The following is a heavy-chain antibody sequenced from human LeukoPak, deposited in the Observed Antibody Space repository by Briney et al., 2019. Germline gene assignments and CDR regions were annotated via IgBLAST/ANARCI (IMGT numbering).Heavy chain of an antibody. CDR2: ISYDGSNK. CDR3: AKLWSSGWEIDY. V-gene: IGHV3-30*18. J-gene: IGHJ4*02. Sequence: PGGSLRLSCAASGFTFSSYAMPWVRQAPGKGLEWVAVISYDGSNKYYADSVKGRFTISRDNSKNTLYLQMNSLRAEDTAVYYCAKLWSSGWEIDYWGQGTLVTVSS. D-gene: IGHD6-19*01. CDR1: GFTFSSYA.